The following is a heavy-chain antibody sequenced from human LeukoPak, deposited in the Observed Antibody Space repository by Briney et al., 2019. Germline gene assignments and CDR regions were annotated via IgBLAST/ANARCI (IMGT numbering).Heavy chain of an antibody. CDR2: ISYDGSNK. CDR3: ARGTKTYYYDSSGYFHY. CDR1: GFTFSSYA. J-gene: IGHJ4*02. V-gene: IGHV3-30*01. Sequence: GVSLRLSCAASGFTFSSYAMHWVRQAPGKGLEWVAVISYDGSNKYYADSVKGRLTISRDNSKNTLYLQMNSLRAEDTAVYYCARGTKTYYYDSSGYFHYWGQGTLVTVSS. D-gene: IGHD3-22*01.